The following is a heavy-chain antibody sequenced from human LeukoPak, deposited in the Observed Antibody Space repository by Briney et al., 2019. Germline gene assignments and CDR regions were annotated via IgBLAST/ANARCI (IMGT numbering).Heavy chain of an antibody. CDR3: AANYYYYYYLDV. Sequence: GGSLRLSCAASGFTFDDYGMSWVRQAPGKGLEWVSAISGSGGGTYYADSVKGRFTISRDNSKNTLYLQMNSLRADDTAVYYCAANYYYYYYLDVWGKGTTVIVSS. CDR1: GFTFDDYG. J-gene: IGHJ6*03. V-gene: IGHV3-23*01. CDR2: ISGSGGGT.